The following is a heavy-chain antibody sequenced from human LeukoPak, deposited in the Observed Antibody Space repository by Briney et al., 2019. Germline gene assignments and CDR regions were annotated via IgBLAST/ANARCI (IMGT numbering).Heavy chain of an antibody. Sequence: SETLSLTCTVSGGSISSGGYYWRWIRQHPGKGLEWIGYIYYSGSTYYNPSLKSRVTISVDTSKNQFSLKLSSVTAADTAVYYCARAPEDQSGYDGYNWFDPWGQGTLVTVSS. CDR3: ARAPEDQSGYDGYNWFDP. V-gene: IGHV4-31*03. J-gene: IGHJ5*02. D-gene: IGHD5-12*01. CDR1: GGSISSGGYY. CDR2: IYYSGST.